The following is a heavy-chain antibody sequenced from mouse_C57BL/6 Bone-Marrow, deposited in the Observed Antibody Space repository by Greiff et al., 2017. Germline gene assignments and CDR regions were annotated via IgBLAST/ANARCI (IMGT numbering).Heavy chain of an antibody. CDR2: IDPNSGGT. J-gene: IGHJ1*03. V-gene: IGHV1-72*01. Sequence: QVQLQQPGAELVKPGASVKLSCKASGYTFTSYWMHWVKQRPGRGLEWIGRIDPNSGGTKYNEKFKSKATLTVDKPSSTAYMQLSSLTSEDSAVYYCAMYGNYFYWDSEVWGTGTTVTVSS. CDR3: AMYGNYFYWDSEV. D-gene: IGHD2-10*02. CDR1: GYTFTSYW.